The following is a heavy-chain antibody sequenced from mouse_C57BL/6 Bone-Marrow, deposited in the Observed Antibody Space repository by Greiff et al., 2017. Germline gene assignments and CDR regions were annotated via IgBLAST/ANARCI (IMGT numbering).Heavy chain of an antibody. CDR1: GYSITSGYY. J-gene: IGHJ4*01. CDR3: ARDGHYYGSSYERAMDY. Sequence: VQLQQSGPGLVKPSQSLSLTCSVTGYSITSGYYWNWIRQFPGNKLEWMGYISYDGSNNYNPSLKNRISITRDTSKNQFFLKLNSVTTEDTATYYCARDGHYYGSSYERAMDYWGQGTSVTVSS. V-gene: IGHV3-6*01. D-gene: IGHD1-1*01. CDR2: ISYDGSN.